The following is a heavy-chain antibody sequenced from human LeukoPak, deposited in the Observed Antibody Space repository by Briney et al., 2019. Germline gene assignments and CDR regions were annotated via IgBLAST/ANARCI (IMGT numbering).Heavy chain of an antibody. CDR2: IQADGGNK. V-gene: IGHV3-30*02. CDR3: VREGFYFFDF. Sequence: GGSLRLSCAASGFTFRNSDMHWVRQAPGKGPEWVAFIQADGGNKYYADSVRGRFTIFRDNAKDPVYLQMNSLRAEDSATYYCVREGFYFFDFWGQGTLVTVSS. CDR1: GFTFRNSD. J-gene: IGHJ4*01.